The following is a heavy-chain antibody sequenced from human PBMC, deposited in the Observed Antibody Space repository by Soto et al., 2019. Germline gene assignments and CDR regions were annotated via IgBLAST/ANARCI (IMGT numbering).Heavy chain of an antibody. CDR1: GDSINSGGYY. Sequence: QVHLQESGAGLVKPSQTLSLTCSVSGDSINSGGYYWYWVRQHPVEGLEVMGCVYYSGRTSYNPALKPPISMSRATAQNQVPLTLTPVTAAGPAVYSSTRFAEPAERGHSDHYSKDLWGKGTAVTVS. CDR2: VYYSGRT. J-gene: IGHJ6*03. V-gene: IGHV4-31*01. CDR3: TRFAEPAERGHSDHYSKDL. D-gene: IGHD3-10*01.